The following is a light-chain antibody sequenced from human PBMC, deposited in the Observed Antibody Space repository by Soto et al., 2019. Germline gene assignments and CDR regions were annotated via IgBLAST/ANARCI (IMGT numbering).Light chain of an antibody. J-gene: IGLJ1*01. Sequence: QPVLTQPPSASGTPGQGVTISCSGSSSNIGSNTVNWYQQLPGTAPKLLIYSNNQRPSGVPDRFSGSKSGTSAFLAISGLQSEDEAEYYCAAWDDSLTGYVFGTGTKLTVL. CDR2: SNN. CDR1: SSNIGSNT. V-gene: IGLV1-44*01. CDR3: AAWDDSLTGYV.